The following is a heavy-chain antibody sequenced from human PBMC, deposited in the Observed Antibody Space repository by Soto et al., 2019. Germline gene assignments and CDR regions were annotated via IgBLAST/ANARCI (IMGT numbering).Heavy chain of an antibody. V-gene: IGHV3-48*01. Sequence: GSLRLSCAASGWTFSSYSMNWVRQAPGKGLEWVSYISSSSSTIYCADSVKGRFTISRDNAKNSLYLQMNSLRAEDTAVYYCASNRPGYWGQGTLVTVSS. CDR3: ASNRPGY. J-gene: IGHJ4*02. CDR2: ISSSSSTI. CDR1: GWTFSSYS.